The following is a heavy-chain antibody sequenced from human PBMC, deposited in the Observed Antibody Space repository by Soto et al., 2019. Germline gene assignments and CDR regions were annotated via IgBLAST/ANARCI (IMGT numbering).Heavy chain of an antibody. J-gene: IGHJ4*02. V-gene: IGHV3-21*01. CDR1: GFTFSSYS. CDR2: ISSSSSYI. CDR3: ARAVSRGKYYFDY. Sequence: EVQLVESGGGLVKPGGSLRLSCAASGFTFSSYSMNWVRQAPGKGLEWVSSISSSSSYIYYADSVKGRFTISRDNAKNSLYLQMNSLRAEDTAVYYCARAVSRGKYYFDYWGQGTLVTVSS. D-gene: IGHD6-19*01.